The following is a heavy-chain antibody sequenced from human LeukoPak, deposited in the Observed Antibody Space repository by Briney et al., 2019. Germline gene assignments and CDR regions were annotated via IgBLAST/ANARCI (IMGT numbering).Heavy chain of an antibody. CDR2: IYYSGST. J-gene: IGHJ6*02. CDR1: AGSISSYY. V-gene: IGHV4-59*01. D-gene: IGHD6-13*01. Sequence: SETLSLTCTDSAGSISSYYWSWFRQPPGKGREWMGYIYYSGSTNYNPSLKRRVTISVDPSKNQFPLKLSSVTAADTAVYYCARVVAAAAPGYYGMDVWGQGTTVTVSS. CDR3: ARVVAAAAPGYYGMDV.